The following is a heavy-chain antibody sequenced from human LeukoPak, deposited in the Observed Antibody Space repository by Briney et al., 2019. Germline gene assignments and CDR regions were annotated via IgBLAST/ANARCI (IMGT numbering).Heavy chain of an antibody. Sequence: PSETLSLTCTVSGGSISSSSYYWGWIRQPPGKGLEWIGSIYYSGSTYYNPSLKSRVTISVDTSKNQFSLKLSSVTAADTAVYYCARLYSFTAIHWGQGTLVTVSS. CDR2: IYYSGST. D-gene: IGHD2-15*01. J-gene: IGHJ1*01. CDR3: ARLYSFTAIH. CDR1: GGSISSSSYY. V-gene: IGHV4-39*01.